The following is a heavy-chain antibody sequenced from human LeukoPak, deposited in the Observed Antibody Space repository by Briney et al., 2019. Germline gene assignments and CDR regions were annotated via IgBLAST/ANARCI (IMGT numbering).Heavy chain of an antibody. J-gene: IGHJ4*02. CDR2: INSDGSST. CDR1: GFTFSSYW. V-gene: IGHV3-74*01. D-gene: IGHD3-22*01. Sequence: GGSLRLSCAASGFTFSSYWMHWVRQAPGKGLVWVSRINSDGSSTSYADSVKGRFTISRDNAKNTLYLQMNSLRAEDTAVYYCARDYYDSSGYYYGVYWGQGTLVTVSS. CDR3: ARDYYDSSGYYYGVY.